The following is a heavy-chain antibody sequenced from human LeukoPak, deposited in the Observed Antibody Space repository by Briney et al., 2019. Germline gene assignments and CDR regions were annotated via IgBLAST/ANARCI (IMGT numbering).Heavy chain of an antibody. Sequence: GGCLRLSCAASGFTFSSYAMSWVRQAPGKGLEWDSAISGSGGSTYYADSVKGRFTISRDNSKDTLYLQMNSLRAEDTAVYYCAKDIVATMYYFDYWGQGTLVTVSS. V-gene: IGHV3-23*01. CDR1: GFTFSSYA. CDR2: ISGSGGST. J-gene: IGHJ4*02. D-gene: IGHD5-12*01. CDR3: AKDIVATMYYFDY.